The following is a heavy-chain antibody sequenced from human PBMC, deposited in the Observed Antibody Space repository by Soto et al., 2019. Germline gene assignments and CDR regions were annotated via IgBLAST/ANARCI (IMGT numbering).Heavy chain of an antibody. J-gene: IGHJ6*02. CDR2: ISTSGSTI. Sequence: SLRLSCAASGFAFSFYEMSWVRQAPGKGLEWVSYISTSGSTIYYADSVKGRFTISRDNARNSLYLQMNSLRAEDSALYYCARDGYGDPYYYYAMDVWGQGTTVTVSS. CDR3: ARDGYGDPYYYYAMDV. V-gene: IGHV3-48*03. CDR1: GFAFSFYE. D-gene: IGHD4-17*01.